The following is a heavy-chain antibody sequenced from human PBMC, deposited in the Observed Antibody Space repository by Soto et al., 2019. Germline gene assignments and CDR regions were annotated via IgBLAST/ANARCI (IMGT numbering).Heavy chain of an antibody. V-gene: IGHV4-4*02. CDR3: ARANSYSSGWYYFDY. CDR1: GGSISSSNW. Sequence: SETLSLTCAVSGGSISSSNWWSWVRQPPGKGLEWIGEIYHSGSTNYNPSLKSRVTISVDKSKNQFSLKLSSVTAADTAVYYCARANSYSSGWYYFDYWGQGTLVTVSS. J-gene: IGHJ4*02. CDR2: IYHSGST. D-gene: IGHD6-19*01.